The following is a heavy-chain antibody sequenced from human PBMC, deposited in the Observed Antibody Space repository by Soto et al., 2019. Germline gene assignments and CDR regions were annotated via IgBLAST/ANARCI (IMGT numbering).Heavy chain of an antibody. V-gene: IGHV3-74*01. CDR3: SSVLAPYYDSSGYYCHDAFNI. CDR1: GFTFSSYW. D-gene: IGHD3-22*01. J-gene: IGHJ3*02. CDR2: INSDGSST. Sequence: PGGSLRLSCAASGFTFSSYWMHWVRQAPGKWLLWVSRINSDGSSTSYADSVKGRFTISRDKANNTLYLQMNSLRAEDTAVYYCSSVLAPYYDSSGYYCHDAFNIWGQGTMVTDSS.